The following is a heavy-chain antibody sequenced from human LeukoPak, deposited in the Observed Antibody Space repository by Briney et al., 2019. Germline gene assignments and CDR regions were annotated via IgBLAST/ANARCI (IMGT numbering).Heavy chain of an antibody. J-gene: IGHJ4*02. CDR1: GFTFSSYA. CDR2: ISGSGGST. D-gene: IGHD3-3*01. CDR3: AKDGPAEADYDFWSGYYTGLGYFDH. Sequence: QTGGSLRLSCAASGFTFSSYAMSWVRQAPGKGLEWVSAISGSGGSTYYADSVKGRFTISRDNSKNTLYLQMNSLRAEDTAVCYCAKDGPAEADYDFWSGYYTGLGYFDHWGQGTLVTVSS. V-gene: IGHV3-23*01.